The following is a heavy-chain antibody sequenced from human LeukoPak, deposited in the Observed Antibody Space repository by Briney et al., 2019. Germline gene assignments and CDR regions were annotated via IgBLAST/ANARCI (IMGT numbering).Heavy chain of an antibody. D-gene: IGHD2-2*01. CDR3: AKDVVVAEAYYFDY. Sequence: GGSLRLSCAASALTFSDYSMNWVRQAPGKGLEWVSYISGMSDTIYYADSVKGRFTISRDNAKSSLYLQMNSLRAEDTAVYYCAKDVVVAEAYYFDYWGQGTLVTVSS. J-gene: IGHJ4*02. CDR2: ISGMSDTI. CDR1: ALTFSDYS. V-gene: IGHV3-48*01.